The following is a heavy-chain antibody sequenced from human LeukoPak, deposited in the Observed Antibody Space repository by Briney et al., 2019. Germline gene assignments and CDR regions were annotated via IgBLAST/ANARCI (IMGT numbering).Heavy chain of an antibody. CDR2: INPNSGGT. V-gene: IGHV1-2*02. CDR3: AREKTFWLDS. D-gene: IGHD3-3*01. J-gene: IGHJ4*02. Sequence: ASVKVSCKASGYTFTGYYMHWVRQAPGQGLEWMGWINPNSGGTNYAQKSQGRVTMTTDTSTSTAYMELRSLRSDDTAVYYCAREKTFWLDSWGQGTLVTVSS. CDR1: GYTFTGYY.